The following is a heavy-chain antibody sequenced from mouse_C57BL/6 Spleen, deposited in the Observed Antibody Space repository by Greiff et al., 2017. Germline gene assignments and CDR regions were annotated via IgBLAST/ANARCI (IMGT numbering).Heavy chain of an antibody. Sequence: EVMLVESGGGLVKPGGSLKLSCAASGFTFSSYAMSWVRQTPEQRLEWVATISDGGSYTYYPDNVKGRITISRDNAKNNLYLQMSHLKSEDTAMYYCARYYGSSYWYFDVWGTGTTVTVAS. V-gene: IGHV5-4*03. D-gene: IGHD1-1*01. CDR2: ISDGGSYT. J-gene: IGHJ1*03. CDR3: ARYYGSSYWYFDV. CDR1: GFTFSSYA.